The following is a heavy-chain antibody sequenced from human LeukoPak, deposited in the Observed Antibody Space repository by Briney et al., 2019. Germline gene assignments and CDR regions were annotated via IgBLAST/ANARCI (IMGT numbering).Heavy chain of an antibody. V-gene: IGHV3-23*01. CDR1: GFTFSSYA. CDR3: AKDLFARTMVRGWDY. CDR2: ISGSDGST. D-gene: IGHD3-10*01. J-gene: IGHJ4*02. Sequence: PGGSLRLSCAASGFTFSSYAMTSVRQAPGTGLEWVSAISGSDGSTYYADSVKGRFTISRDNSKNTLYLQMNSLRAEDTAVYYCAKDLFARTMVRGWDYWGQGTLVTVSS.